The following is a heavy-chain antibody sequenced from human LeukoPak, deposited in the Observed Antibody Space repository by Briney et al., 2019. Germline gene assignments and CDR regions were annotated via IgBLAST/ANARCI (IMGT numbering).Heavy chain of an antibody. D-gene: IGHD6-13*01. J-gene: IGHJ5*02. CDR2: IYYSGST. Sequence: SETLSLTCTVPGGSISSSSYYWGWIRQPPGKGLEWIGSIYYSGSTYYNPSLKSRVTISVDTSKNQFSLKLSSVTAADTAVYYCATPLPPLIAAVGGSWGQGTLVTVSS. CDR3: ATPLPPLIAAVGGS. CDR1: GGSISSSSYY. V-gene: IGHV4-39*01.